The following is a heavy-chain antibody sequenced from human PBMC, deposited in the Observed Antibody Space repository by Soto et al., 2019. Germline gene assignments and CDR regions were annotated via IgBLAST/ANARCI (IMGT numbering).Heavy chain of an antibody. CDR3: ARGTYCSSTSCYWGMDV. CDR2: INHSGST. D-gene: IGHD2-2*01. Sequence: QVQLQQWGAGLLKPSETLSLTCAVYGGSFSGYYWSWIRQPPGKGLGWIGEINHSGSTNYNPSLKSRVTISVDTSKNQFSLKLSSVTAADTAVYYCARGTYCSSTSCYWGMDVWGQGTTVTVSS. J-gene: IGHJ6*02. V-gene: IGHV4-34*01. CDR1: GGSFSGYY.